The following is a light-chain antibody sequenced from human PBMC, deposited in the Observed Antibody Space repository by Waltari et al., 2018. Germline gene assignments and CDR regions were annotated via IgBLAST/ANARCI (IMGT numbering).Light chain of an antibody. J-gene: IGLJ1*01. CDR1: STDVGGYNY. V-gene: IGLV2-14*03. Sequence: QSALTQPASVSGSPGQSITISFTGTSTDVGGYNYVPWYQQHPGKAPKLMVYDVSNRPSGVSNRFSGSKSGNTASLTISGLQAEDEADYYCSSYTSSTTLVFGTGTKVTVL. CDR2: DVS. CDR3: SSYTSSTTLV.